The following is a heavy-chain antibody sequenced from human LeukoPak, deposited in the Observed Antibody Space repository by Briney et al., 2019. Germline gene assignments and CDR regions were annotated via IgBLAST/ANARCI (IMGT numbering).Heavy chain of an antibody. CDR1: GFTFSSYE. J-gene: IGHJ6*04. D-gene: IGHD5-12*01. V-gene: IGHV3-48*03. CDR2: ISSSGSTI. CDR3: ARGASGYDLSYYYYGMDV. Sequence: GGSRRLSCAASGFTFSSYEMNWVRQAPGKGLEWVSYISSSGSTIYYADSVKGRFTISRDNAKNSLYLQMNSLRAEDTAVYYCARGASGYDLSYYYYGMDVWGKGTTVTVSS.